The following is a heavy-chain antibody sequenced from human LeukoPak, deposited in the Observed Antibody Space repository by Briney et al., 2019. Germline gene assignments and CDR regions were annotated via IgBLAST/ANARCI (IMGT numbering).Heavy chain of an antibody. J-gene: IGHJ5*02. CDR3: APPPYYYEANGYSVA. D-gene: IGHD3-22*01. V-gene: IGHV4-59*04. Sequence: PSETLSLTCTVSGDSISGYSWSWIRQPPGKGLEWIGSIYYSGSTYYNPSLKSRVTISVDTSKNQFSLKLSSVTAADTAVYYCAPPPYYYEANGYSVAWGQGTLVTVSS. CDR2: IYYSGST. CDR1: GDSISGYS.